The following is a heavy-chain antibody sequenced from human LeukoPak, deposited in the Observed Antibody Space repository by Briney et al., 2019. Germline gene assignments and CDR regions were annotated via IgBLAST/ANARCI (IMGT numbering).Heavy chain of an antibody. CDR1: GFTFSSYE. J-gene: IGHJ5*02. V-gene: IGHV3-48*03. CDR3: VRKTVGAKNWFDP. Sequence: PGGSLRLSCAAAGFTFSSYEMNWFRQAPGKGLEWVSYISSSAGNIKYADSVKGRFTISRDNAKYSLYLQMNSLRAEDSAVYYCVRKTVGAKNWFDPWGQGTLVTVSS. CDR2: ISSSAGNI. D-gene: IGHD1-26*01.